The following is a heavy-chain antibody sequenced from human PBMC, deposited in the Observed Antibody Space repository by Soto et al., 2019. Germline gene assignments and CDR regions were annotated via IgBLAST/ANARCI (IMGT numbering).Heavy chain of an antibody. CDR3: ARSRFCSGGSCYFWFDP. D-gene: IGHD2-15*01. Sequence: GASVKVSCKASGFTFTSYGICWVRQAPGQGLEWMGWISAYNGNTNYAQKLQGRVTMTTDTSTSTAYMELRSLRSDDTAVYYCARSRFCSGGSCYFWFDPWGQGTLVTVSS. CDR2: ISAYNGNT. V-gene: IGHV1-18*01. J-gene: IGHJ5*02. CDR1: GFTFTSYG.